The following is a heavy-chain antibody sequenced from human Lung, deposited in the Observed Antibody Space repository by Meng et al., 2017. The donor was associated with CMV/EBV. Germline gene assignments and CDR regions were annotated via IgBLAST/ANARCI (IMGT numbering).Heavy chain of an antibody. D-gene: IGHD6-19*01. Sequence: VQLVQSGAEVKRPGASVKISCQASGYTFSGFYMNWARQAPGHGLEWLGRVNTVSDDTHYAQKFVGRLTVTRGATINTAFMELTSLRPDDTAVYYCAKSSDNGWSSWGPGTLVTVSS. CDR3: AKSSDNGWSS. V-gene: IGHV1-2*06. J-gene: IGHJ4*01. CDR1: GYTFSGFY. CDR2: VNTVSDDT.